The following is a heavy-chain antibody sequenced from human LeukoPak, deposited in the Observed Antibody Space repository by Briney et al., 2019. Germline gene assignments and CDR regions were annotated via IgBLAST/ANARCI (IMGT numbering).Heavy chain of an antibody. V-gene: IGHV1-69*04. CDR1: GGTFSSYA. CDR3: ARDLDDYGGNNWFDP. Sequence: ASVKVSCKASGGTFSSYAISWVRQAPGQGLEWMGRIIPILGIANYAQKFQGRVTITADKSTSTAYMELSSLRSEDTAVYYCARDLDDYGGNNWFDPWGQGTLVTVSS. D-gene: IGHD4-23*01. CDR2: IIPILGIA. J-gene: IGHJ5*02.